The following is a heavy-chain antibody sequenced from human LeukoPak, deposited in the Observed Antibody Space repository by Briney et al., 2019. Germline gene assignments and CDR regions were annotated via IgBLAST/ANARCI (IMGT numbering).Heavy chain of an antibody. CDR2: IRYDGGNQ. J-gene: IGHJ4*02. Sequence: GRSLRLSCTASGFTFSNYAMHWVRQAPGKGLEWLAFIRYDGGNQYYADSVKGRFTISRDNYKNTLSLQMNSLRVEDMAVYYCAKDGDDGIESWGQGTLVTVSS. CDR3: AKDGDDGIES. CDR1: GFTFSNYA. V-gene: IGHV3-30*02. D-gene: IGHD7-27*01.